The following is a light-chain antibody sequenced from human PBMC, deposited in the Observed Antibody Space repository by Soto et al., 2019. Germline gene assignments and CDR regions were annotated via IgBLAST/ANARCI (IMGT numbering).Light chain of an antibody. V-gene: IGKV1-9*01. CDR2: SAS. CDR3: QQLSSYPQT. J-gene: IGKJ5*01. CDR1: RGISSY. Sequence: IQFAQSPSSLSASVGDRVTITCQASRGISSYLAWYQQKPGKTPKILVYSASTLQSGVPSRFRGTGSGPDFTLPLSRLQPEDSETYFCQQLSSYPQTFGQGTRLEIK.